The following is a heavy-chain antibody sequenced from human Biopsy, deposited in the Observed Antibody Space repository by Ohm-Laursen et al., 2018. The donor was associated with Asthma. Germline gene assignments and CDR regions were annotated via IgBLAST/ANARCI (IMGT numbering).Heavy chain of an antibody. V-gene: IGHV4-59*01. CDR3: AGFCSGGNCPDH. D-gene: IGHD2-15*01. CDR2: IHYSGST. J-gene: IGHJ4*02. CDR1: GVSINSYH. Sequence: GTLSLTCTVSGVSINSYHWTWVRQPPGKGLEWIGNIHYSGSTHSSPSLKRRLTLSLDTAKSQISLRLSSVIAADTAVYYCAGFCSGGNCPDHWGQGKPVTVSS.